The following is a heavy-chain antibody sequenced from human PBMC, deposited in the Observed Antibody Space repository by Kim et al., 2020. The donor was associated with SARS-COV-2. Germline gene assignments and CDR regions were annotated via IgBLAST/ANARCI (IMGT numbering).Heavy chain of an antibody. D-gene: IGHD6-19*01. J-gene: IGHJ3*02. CDR3: ATEGLVASDATFDI. CDR2: ITANGTRT. Sequence: GGSLRLSCAASGFTFTTYNMTWVRQAPGKGLEWVSGITANGTRTFYVDSVKGQFTISRDNARNSLYLHMNSLRADDTAAYYCATEGLVASDATFDIW. CDR1: GFTFTTYN. V-gene: IGHV3-21*01.